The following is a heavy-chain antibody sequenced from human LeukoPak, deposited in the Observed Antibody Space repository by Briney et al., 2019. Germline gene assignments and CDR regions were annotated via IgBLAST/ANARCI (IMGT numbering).Heavy chain of an antibody. CDR1: GFTFSSYG. J-gene: IGHJ4*02. V-gene: IGHV3-30*02. CDR2: IRYDGSNK. D-gene: IGHD4-17*01. Sequence: PGGSLRLSCAASGFTFSSYGTHWVRQAPGKGLEWVAFIRYDGSNKYYADSVKGRFTISRDNSKNTLYLQMYSLRAEDAAVYYCAKSPDDYGDLYFDYWGQGTLVTVSS. CDR3: AKSPDDYGDLYFDY.